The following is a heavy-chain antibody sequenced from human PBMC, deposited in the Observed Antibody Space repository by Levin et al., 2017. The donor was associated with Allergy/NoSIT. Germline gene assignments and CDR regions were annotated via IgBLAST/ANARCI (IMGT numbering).Heavy chain of an antibody. V-gene: IGHV4-39*01. CDR2: IYYSGST. CDR1: GGSISSSSYY. D-gene: IGHD3-9*01. J-gene: IGHJ4*02. Sequence: SQTLSLTCTVSGGSISSSSYYWGWIRQPPGKGLEWIGSIYYSGSTYYNPSLKSRVTISVDTSKNQFSLKLSSVTAADTAVYYCARHDTYYDIFGSAWWLMPFDYWGQGTLVTVSS. CDR3: ARHDTYYDIFGSAWWLMPFDY.